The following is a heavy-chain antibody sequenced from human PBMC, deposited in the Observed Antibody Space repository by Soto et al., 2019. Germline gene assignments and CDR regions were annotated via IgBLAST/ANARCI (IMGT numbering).Heavy chain of an antibody. CDR1: GGSISTYY. Sequence: SETLSLTCTVSGGSISTYYWSWIRQPPGKGLEWIASIFYNGGTNYNPSLTSRVTVSADTSENLVSLRLSSVTAADTALYYCARSPRVTEGRLAWGPKRTTTFYVRSFDYWGPGTLVT. V-gene: IGHV4-59*01. J-gene: IGHJ4*02. CDR2: IFYNGGT. D-gene: IGHD3-10*02. CDR3: ARSPRVTEGRLAWGPKRTTTFYVRSFDY.